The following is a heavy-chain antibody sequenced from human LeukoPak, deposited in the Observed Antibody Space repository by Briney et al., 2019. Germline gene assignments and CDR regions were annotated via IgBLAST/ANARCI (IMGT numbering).Heavy chain of an antibody. CDR3: ARQGYDSSADAFDI. J-gene: IGHJ3*02. CDR1: GGSISSGGYS. Sequence: SETLSLTCAVSGGSISSGGYSWSWIRQPPGKGLEWIGYIYHSGSTYYNPSLKSRVTISVDRSKNQFSLKLSSVTAADTAVYYCARQGYDSSADAFDIWGQGTMVTVSS. CDR2: IYHSGST. D-gene: IGHD3-22*01. V-gene: IGHV4-30-2*01.